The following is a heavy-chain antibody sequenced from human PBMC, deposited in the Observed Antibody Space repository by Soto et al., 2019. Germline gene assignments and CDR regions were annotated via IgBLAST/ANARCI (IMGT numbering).Heavy chain of an antibody. CDR3: ARDGGSSYYYYYYMDV. D-gene: IGHD2-15*01. CDR1: GGSISSYY. CDR2: IYYSGST. V-gene: IGHV4-59*01. Sequence: SETLSLTCPVSGGSISSYYLSWIRQPPGKGLEWIGYIYYSGSTNYNPSLKSRVTISVDTSKNQFSLKLSSVTAADTAVYYCARDGGSSYYYYYYMDVWGKGTTVTVSS. J-gene: IGHJ6*03.